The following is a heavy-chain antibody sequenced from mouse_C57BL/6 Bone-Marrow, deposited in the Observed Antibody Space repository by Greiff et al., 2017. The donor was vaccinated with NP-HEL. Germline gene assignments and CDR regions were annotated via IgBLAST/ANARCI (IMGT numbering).Heavy chain of an antibody. CDR1: GFSLTSYG. CDR3: ARRGKDYYFDY. Sequence: QVQLKESGPGLVQPSQSLSITCTVSGFSLTSYGVHWVRQSPGKGLEWLGVIWSGGSTDYNAAFISRLWISKDNSKSQVFFKMNSLQADDTAIYYCARRGKDYYFDYWGQGTTLTVSS. J-gene: IGHJ2*01. CDR2: IWSGGST. V-gene: IGHV2-2*01.